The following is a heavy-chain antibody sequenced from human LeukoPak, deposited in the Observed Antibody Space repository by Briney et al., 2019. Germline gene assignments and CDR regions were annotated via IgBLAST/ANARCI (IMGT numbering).Heavy chain of an antibody. V-gene: IGHV4-59*01. CDR1: GGSISSYY. CDR3: ASGGYSYGYAN. J-gene: IGHJ4*02. Sequence: KPSETLSLTCTVSGGSISSYYWSWIRQPPGKGLEWIGYIYYSGSTNYNPSLKSRVTISVDTSKNQFSLKLSSVTAADTAVYYCASGGYSYGYANWGQGTLVTVSS. CDR2: IYYSGST. D-gene: IGHD5-18*01.